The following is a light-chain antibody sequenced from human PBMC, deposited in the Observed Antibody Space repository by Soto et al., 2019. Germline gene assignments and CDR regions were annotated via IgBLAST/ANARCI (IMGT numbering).Light chain of an antibody. CDR2: DAS. CDR1: QSVNNY. V-gene: IGKV3D-15*01. J-gene: IGKJ4*01. Sequence: EMVLTQSPGTLYLCRGGRATISWWASQSVNNYLAWYQQRPGQAPRLLIYDASKRATGIPVRFSGSGSGTEFTLTLSSLQSEDFAVYYCQQYIRWPPTFGGGTKVDI. CDR3: QQYIRWPPT.